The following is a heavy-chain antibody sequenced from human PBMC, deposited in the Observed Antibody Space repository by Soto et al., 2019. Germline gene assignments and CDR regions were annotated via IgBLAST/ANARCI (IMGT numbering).Heavy chain of an antibody. V-gene: IGHV3-23*01. D-gene: IGHD3-22*01. J-gene: IGHJ4*02. CDR2: ISASGGST. Sequence: GGSLRLSCVASGFSITSFAMSWVRQAPGKGLEWASAISASGGSTYADSVKGRFTISRDNSKNTLYLQMTNMDPVDTATYYCAFSGYYFDYWGQGTLVTVSS. CDR1: GFSITSFA. CDR3: AFSGYYFDY.